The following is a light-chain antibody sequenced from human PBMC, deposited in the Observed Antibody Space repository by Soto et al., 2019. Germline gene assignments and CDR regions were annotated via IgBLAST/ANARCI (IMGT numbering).Light chain of an antibody. V-gene: IGKV3-20*01. CDR1: QSVSSSY. Sequence: EIVLTQSPGTLSLSPGERATLSCRASQSVSSSYLAWYQQKPGQAPRLLIYGASSRATDIPDRFSGSGSGTDFTLTISRLEPEDSAVYYCQQYDSPPVTFGQGTRLQIK. J-gene: IGKJ5*01. CDR2: GAS. CDR3: QQYDSPPVT.